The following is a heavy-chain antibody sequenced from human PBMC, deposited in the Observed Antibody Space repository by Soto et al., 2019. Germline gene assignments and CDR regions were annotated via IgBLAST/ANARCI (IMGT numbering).Heavy chain of an antibody. V-gene: IGHV3-7*04. D-gene: IGHD1-26*01. CDR2: INQDGSEK. J-gene: IGHJ4*02. Sequence: EVHLVESGGGLVQTGGSLRLSCAIFESTVSRDWMNWVRQAPGKGLEGVAHINQDGSEKYYVDSVKGRFTISRDNAKKSLYLQMNSLRPADTAMYYGSGGVGDAFWGQGTLVTVSS. CDR3: SGGVGDAF. CDR1: ESTVSRDW.